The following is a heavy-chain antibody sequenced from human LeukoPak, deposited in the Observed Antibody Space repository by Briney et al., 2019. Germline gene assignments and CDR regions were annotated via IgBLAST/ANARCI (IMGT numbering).Heavy chain of an antibody. D-gene: IGHD3-22*01. CDR2: INPNSGGT. V-gene: IGHV1-2*02. J-gene: IGHJ4*02. Sequence: ASVKVSCKASGYTFTGYYMHWVRQAPGQGLEWMGWINPNSGGTNYAQKFQGRVTMTRDTSISTAYMELSRLRSDDTAVYYCAREDSSGYYLRYYFDYWGQGTLVTASS. CDR1: GYTFTGYY. CDR3: AREDSSGYYLRYYFDY.